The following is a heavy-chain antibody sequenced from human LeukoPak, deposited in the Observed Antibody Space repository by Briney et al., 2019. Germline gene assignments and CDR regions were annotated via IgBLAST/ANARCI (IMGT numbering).Heavy chain of an antibody. CDR2: VSASGSAT. Sequence: PGGSLRLSCAASGFTFSSYTMNWVRQAPGKGLEWVSYVSASGSATYYGDSVKGRFTISRDNAKNSVYMQMNSLRDEDTAVYYCARISRLGAREYLDHWGQGTLVTVSS. CDR3: ARISRLGAREYLDH. CDR1: GFTFSSYT. V-gene: IGHV3-48*02. J-gene: IGHJ4*02. D-gene: IGHD2/OR15-2a*01.